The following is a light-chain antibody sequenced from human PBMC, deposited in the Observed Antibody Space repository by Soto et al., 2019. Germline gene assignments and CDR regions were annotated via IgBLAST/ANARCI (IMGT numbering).Light chain of an antibody. J-gene: IGKJ1*01. CDR2: DAT. Sequence: VVFTQSPGTLSLSPGETATLSCGASQRVSNNFLGWYQQKPGLPPRLLIYDATSRANGIPERFSGRGSGTHFTLTISRLEPEDFAVYYCQQYGSTPWTFGRGTKVDIK. V-gene: IGKV3D-20*01. CDR1: QRVSNNF. CDR3: QQYGSTPWT.